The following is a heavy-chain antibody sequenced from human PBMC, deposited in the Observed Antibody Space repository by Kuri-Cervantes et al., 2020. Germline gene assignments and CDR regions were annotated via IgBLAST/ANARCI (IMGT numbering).Heavy chain of an antibody. Sequence: GGSLRLSCAASGFTFSSYAMSWVRQAPGKGLEWVSAISGSGGSTYYADSVKGRFTISRGNSKNTLYLQMNSLRAEDTAVYYCAKVGYSSGWAFDYWGQGTLVTVSS. J-gene: IGHJ4*02. CDR2: ISGSGGST. V-gene: IGHV3-23*01. D-gene: IGHD6-19*01. CDR1: GFTFSSYA. CDR3: AKVGYSSGWAFDY.